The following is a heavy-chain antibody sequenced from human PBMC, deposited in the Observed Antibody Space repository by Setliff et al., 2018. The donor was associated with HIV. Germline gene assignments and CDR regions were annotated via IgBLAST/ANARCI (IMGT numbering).Heavy chain of an antibody. CDR3: ARYHYGVDWFDP. V-gene: IGHV4-59*11. CDR2: IYYGGST. D-gene: IGHD3-10*01. J-gene: IGHJ5*02. Sequence: SETLSLTCSVSGGSIGSHYWTWIRQPPGKGLEWIGFIYYGGSTNYNPSLKSRVTISVDTSRAQFSLKLTSVTTADSAVYYCARYHYGVDWFDPWGRGTLVTVSS. CDR1: GGSIGSHY.